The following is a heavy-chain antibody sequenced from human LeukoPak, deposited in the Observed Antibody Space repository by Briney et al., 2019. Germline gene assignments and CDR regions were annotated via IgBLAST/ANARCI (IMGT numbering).Heavy chain of an antibody. J-gene: IGHJ4*02. CDR2: IYYSGST. Sequence: NPSETLSLTCTVSGGSISSYYWSWIRQPPGKGLEWIGYIYYSGSTNYNPSLKSRVTISVDTSKNQFSLKLSSVTAADTAVYYCARGDGTDFDYWGQGTLVTVSS. CDR1: GGSISSYY. D-gene: IGHD5-24*01. CDR3: ARGDGTDFDY. V-gene: IGHV4-59*01.